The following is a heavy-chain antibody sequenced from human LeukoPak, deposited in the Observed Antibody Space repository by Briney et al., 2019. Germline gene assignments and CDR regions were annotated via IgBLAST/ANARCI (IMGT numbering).Heavy chain of an antibody. V-gene: IGHV3-21*01. CDR2: IRSSSRYI. J-gene: IGHJ6*03. CDR3: AKSGVLDSYYYMDV. CDR1: GFTFSSYS. Sequence: GGSLRLSCTGSGFTFSSYSMNWVRQAPGKGLEWVSSIRSSSRYIYYADSVKGRFTISRDNARNSLLLQMNSLRAEDTAVYYCAKSGVLDSYYYMDVWGKGTTVTVSS. D-gene: IGHD3-10*01.